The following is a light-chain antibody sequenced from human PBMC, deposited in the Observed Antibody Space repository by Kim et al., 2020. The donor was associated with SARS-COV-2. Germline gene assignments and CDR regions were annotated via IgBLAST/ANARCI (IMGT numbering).Light chain of an antibody. CDR1: QSVSSSY. Sequence: EIVLTQSPGPLSLSPGERATLSCRASQSVSSSYLAWYQQKPGQAPRLLIYGASSRATGIPDRFSGSGSGTDFTLTISRLEPEDFAVYYCQQYGSSPLTFGGGTKLEIK. V-gene: IGKV3-20*01. CDR3: QQYGSSPLT. J-gene: IGKJ4*01. CDR2: GAS.